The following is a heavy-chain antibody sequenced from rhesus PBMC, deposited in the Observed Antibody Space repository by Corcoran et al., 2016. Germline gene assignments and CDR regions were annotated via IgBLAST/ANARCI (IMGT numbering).Heavy chain of an antibody. J-gene: IGHJ4*01. V-gene: IGHV4-122*02. Sequence: QVQLQESGPGLVKPSETLSLTCAVSGGSISSGYYYWSWIRQPPGKGLEWIGYITYSGSTSYNPSLKIRVTISRDTSKNQFSLKLSSVTAADTAVYYCAREGTVADDYWGQGVLVTVSS. CDR2: ITYSGST. CDR3: AREGTVADDY. CDR1: GGSISSGYYY. D-gene: IGHD4-29*01.